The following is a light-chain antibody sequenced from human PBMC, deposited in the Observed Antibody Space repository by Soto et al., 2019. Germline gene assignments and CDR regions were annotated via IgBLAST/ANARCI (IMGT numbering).Light chain of an antibody. J-gene: IGLJ2*01. Sequence: QSALTQPASVSGSPGQSITISCTGTSSDIGGYKYVSWYQQHPGKAPKLMIYEVSNRPSWVSNRFSGSKSGNTASLTISGLQAEDEADYYCSSYTSSSTVVFGGGTKVTVL. CDR1: SSDIGGYKY. CDR3: SSYTSSSTVV. V-gene: IGLV2-14*01. CDR2: EVS.